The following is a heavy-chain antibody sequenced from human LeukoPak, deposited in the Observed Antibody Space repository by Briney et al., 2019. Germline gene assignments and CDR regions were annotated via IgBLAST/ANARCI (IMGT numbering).Heavy chain of an antibody. V-gene: IGHV1-2*02. J-gene: IGHJ6*02. CDR3: ARPLVRGVIFDGRDV. D-gene: IGHD3-10*01. Sequence: ASVRVSCNASGYTFPYYYIPWVRPAPGQGLEWMGWFNPNNGGTDYTQRFQGRVTMTRDTSIRTAYMELSRLRSDDTAVYYCARPLVRGVIFDGRDVWGQGTRVTVSS. CDR2: FNPNNGGT. CDR1: GYTFPYYY.